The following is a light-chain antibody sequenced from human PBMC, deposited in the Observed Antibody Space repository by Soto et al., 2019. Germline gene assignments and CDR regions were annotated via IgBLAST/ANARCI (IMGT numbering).Light chain of an antibody. CDR2: DVS. V-gene: IGLV2-14*01. CDR1: SSDVGGYNY. CDR3: TSYTSSRTLYV. Sequence: QSALTQPASVSGSPVHSITISCTGTSSDVGGYNYVSWYQQHPGKAPKLMIYDVSNRPSGVSNRFSGSKSGNTASLTISGLQAEDEADYSGTSYTSSRTLYVFGTSSKGTVI. J-gene: IGLJ1*01.